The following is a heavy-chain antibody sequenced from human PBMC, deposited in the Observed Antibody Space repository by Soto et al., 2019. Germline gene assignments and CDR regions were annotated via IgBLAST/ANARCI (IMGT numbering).Heavy chain of an antibody. D-gene: IGHD5-18*01. J-gene: IGHJ4*02. V-gene: IGHV1-69*12. CDR3: ASGIQLWLRRINNGYSG. Sequence: QVQLVQSGAEVKKPESSVKVSCKAPGGTFSTYAISWVRQAPGQGLEWMGGIIPMFGTANYAQRFQDSVTITADESTNTVYMELSSLRSEDTAVYFRASGIQLWLRRINNGYSGWGQGTLVTVSS. CDR1: GGTFSTYA. CDR2: IIPMFGTA.